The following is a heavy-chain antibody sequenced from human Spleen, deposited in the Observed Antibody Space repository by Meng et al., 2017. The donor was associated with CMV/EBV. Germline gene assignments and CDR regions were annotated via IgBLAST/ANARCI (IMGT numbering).Heavy chain of an antibody. Sequence: SVKVSCKASGGTFSSYAISWVRQAPGQGLEWMGGIIPILGIANYAQKFQGRVTITADKSTSTAYMELSDLRSEDTAVYYCARGDSSAYFTTTFDYWGQGTLVTVSS. CDR3: ARGDSSAYFTTTFDY. D-gene: IGHD3-22*01. CDR2: IIPILGIA. V-gene: IGHV1-69*10. J-gene: IGHJ4*02. CDR1: GGTFSSYA.